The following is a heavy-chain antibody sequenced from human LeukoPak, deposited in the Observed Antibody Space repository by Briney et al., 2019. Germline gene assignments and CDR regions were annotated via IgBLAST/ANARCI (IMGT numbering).Heavy chain of an antibody. V-gene: IGHV4-59*01. CDR2: IYYSGRT. D-gene: IGHD6-13*01. J-gene: IGHJ1*01. CDR1: GGSISSYH. Sequence: PSETLSFTSTVSGGSISSYHWSWIRQPPGKGLEWIRYIYYSGRTNYNPSLKSRVTISVDTSKNQFSLKLSSGTAADTAVYYCARAIAAAGTQYFQHWGQGTLVTVSS. CDR3: ARAIAAAGTQYFQH.